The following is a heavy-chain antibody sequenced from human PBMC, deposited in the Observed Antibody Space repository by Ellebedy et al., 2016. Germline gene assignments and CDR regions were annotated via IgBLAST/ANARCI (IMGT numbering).Heavy chain of an antibody. Sequence: GGSLRLSXAASGFTFSSHSMHWVRQAPGKGLVWVSRMKGDGSSTSYADSVKGRFTISRDDSENMMYLQMNSLRAEDTAIYCCARHLRGGPFGLVYHFDYWGPGTLVTVSS. CDR1: GFTFSSHS. CDR3: ARHLRGGPFGLVYHFDY. V-gene: IGHV3-74*01. CDR2: MKGDGSST. D-gene: IGHD3/OR15-3a*01. J-gene: IGHJ4*02.